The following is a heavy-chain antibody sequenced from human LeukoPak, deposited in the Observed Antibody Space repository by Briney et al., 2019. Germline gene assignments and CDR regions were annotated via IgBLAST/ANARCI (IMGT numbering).Heavy chain of an antibody. CDR2: IYYSGST. CDR3: ARSAPYYFDY. J-gene: IGHJ4*02. V-gene: IGHV4-31*03. CDR1: GGSISSGGYY. Sequence: SETLSLTCTVSGGSISSGGYYWSWIRQHPGKGLEWIGYIYYSGSTYYNPSLKSRVTISVDTSKNQFSLKLSSVTAADTAVYYCARSAPYYFDYWGQGTLVTVSS.